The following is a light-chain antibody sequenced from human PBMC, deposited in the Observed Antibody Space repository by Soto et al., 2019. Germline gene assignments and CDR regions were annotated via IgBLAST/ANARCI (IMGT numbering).Light chain of an antibody. V-gene: IGKV3-11*01. J-gene: IGKJ2*01. CDR1: QSVGTF. CDR2: DTS. CDR3: QHTTVFSWT. Sequence: EVVLTQSPVTLSLSPGERATLSCRASQSVGTFLAWYQQTPGQAPRLIIYDTSKSATGLPAMFIRTGSVIDFAITIIMLYPEVVVISFCQHTTVFSWTCGQRTEL.